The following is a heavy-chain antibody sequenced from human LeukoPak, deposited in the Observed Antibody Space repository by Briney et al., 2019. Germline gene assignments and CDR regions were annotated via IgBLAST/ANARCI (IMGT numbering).Heavy chain of an antibody. CDR1: GYTFTSYY. CDR3: ARDIAAAGNYYYYYMDV. Sequence: GASVKVSCKASGYTFTSYYMHWVRQAPGQGLEWMGIINPSGGSTSYAQKFQGRVTMTRDTSTSTVYMELSSLRSEDTAVYYCARDIAAAGNYYYYYMDVWGEGTTVTVSS. J-gene: IGHJ6*03. V-gene: IGHV1-46*03. D-gene: IGHD6-13*01. CDR2: INPSGGST.